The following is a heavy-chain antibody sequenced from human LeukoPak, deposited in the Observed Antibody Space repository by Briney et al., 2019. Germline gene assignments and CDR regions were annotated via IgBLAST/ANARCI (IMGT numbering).Heavy chain of an antibody. CDR3: AAGKLDGSVSYYLDY. Sequence: GGSLRLSCAASGFTFDDYAMHWVRHAPGKGLEGVSLISWDGGRTYYADSVEGRFTISRDNSKNSLYLQMSRLRAEDTALYYCAAGKLDGSVSYYLDYCGQRCLVTVSS. CDR2: ISWDGGRT. D-gene: IGHD3-10*01. CDR1: GFTFDDYA. V-gene: IGHV3-43D*03. J-gene: IGHJ4*02.